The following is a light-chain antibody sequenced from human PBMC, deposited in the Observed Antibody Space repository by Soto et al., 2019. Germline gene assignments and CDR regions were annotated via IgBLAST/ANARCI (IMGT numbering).Light chain of an antibody. J-gene: IGKJ3*01. CDR3: QKYNNAHLT. V-gene: IGKV1-27*01. CDR1: QGISNY. Sequence: DIQMTQSPSSLSASVGDRVTITFRASQGISNYLAWYQQKPGQVPKLLIYAASTWQSGGPSRFSGVGSGTDVTLTISSLQPEEVATSYCQKYNNAHLTFGPGTKVDIK. CDR2: AAS.